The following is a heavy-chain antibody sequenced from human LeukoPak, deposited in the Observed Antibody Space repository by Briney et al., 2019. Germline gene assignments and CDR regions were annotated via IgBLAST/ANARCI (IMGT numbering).Heavy chain of an antibody. CDR1: GYTFTGYY. J-gene: IGHJ4*02. V-gene: IGHV1-2*02. CDR2: INPHSGGT. D-gene: IGHD5-18*01. Sequence: ASVKVSCKASGYTFTGYYINWVRQAPGQGLGWMGGINPHSGGTNYAQKFQGRVTMTRDTSITTANLELSRLRSGDTAVYYCASPPRYAYDFGYWGQGTLVTVSS. CDR3: ASPPRYAYDFGY.